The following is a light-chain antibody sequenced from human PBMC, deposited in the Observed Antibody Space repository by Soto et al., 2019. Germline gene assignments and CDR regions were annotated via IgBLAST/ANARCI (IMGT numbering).Light chain of an antibody. CDR1: LVRGSYF. CDR2: ASS. CDR3: ELYGISPH. Sequence: ELALSPFTLALGPVDRATLSFNTSLVRGSYFLCWYQHKPCRAPGLLIYASSNRATGIPDRFSGSASGKDFTLTIHRLEPEDFSVYYCELYGISPHFGQGTRLEIK. V-gene: IGKV3-20*01. J-gene: IGKJ5*01.